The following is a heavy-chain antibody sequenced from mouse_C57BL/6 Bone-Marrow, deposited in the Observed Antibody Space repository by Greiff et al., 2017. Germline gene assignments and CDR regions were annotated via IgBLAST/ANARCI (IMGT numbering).Heavy chain of an antibody. D-gene: IGHD1-1*01. CDR2: IRNKANGYTT. Sequence: EVKLVESGGGLVQPGGSLSLSCAASGFTFTDYYMSWVRQPPGKALEWLGFIRNKANGYTTEYSASVKGRFTISRDNSQSILYLQMNALRAEDSATYDCARSLITTVVAFDYWGQGTTLTVSS. J-gene: IGHJ2*01. CDR3: ARSLITTVVAFDY. V-gene: IGHV7-3*01. CDR1: GFTFTDYY.